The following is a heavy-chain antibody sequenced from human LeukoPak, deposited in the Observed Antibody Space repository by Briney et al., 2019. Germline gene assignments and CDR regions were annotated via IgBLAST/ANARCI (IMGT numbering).Heavy chain of an antibody. CDR3: AKEEGATGPDAFDI. CDR2: ISGDGGST. Sequence: GGSLRLSCAASGFTFDDYAMHWVRQAPGKGLEWVSLISGDGGSTYYADSVEGRFTISRDNSKNSLYLQMNSLRTEDTALYYCAKEEGATGPDAFDIWGQGTMVTVSS. CDR1: GFTFDDYA. J-gene: IGHJ3*02. V-gene: IGHV3-43*02. D-gene: IGHD1-26*01.